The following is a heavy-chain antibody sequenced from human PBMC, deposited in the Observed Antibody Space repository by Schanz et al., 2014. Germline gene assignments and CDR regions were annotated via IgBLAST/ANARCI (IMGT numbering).Heavy chain of an antibody. Sequence: EVQLAESGGGLVQPGGSLRLSCAASGFTLSNYAVSWVRQAPGKGLEWVSYISSSSSTRYYADSVKGRFAISRDNAKNSLFLQMNSLRAEDTAVYYCVRDSFFAFDYWGQGTLVTVSS. J-gene: IGHJ4*02. V-gene: IGHV3-48*01. CDR2: ISSSSSTR. CDR1: GFTLSNYA. D-gene: IGHD3-3*01. CDR3: VRDSFFAFDY.